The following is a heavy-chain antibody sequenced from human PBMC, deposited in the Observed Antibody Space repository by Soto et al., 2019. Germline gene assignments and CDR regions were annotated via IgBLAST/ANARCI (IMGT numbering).Heavy chain of an antibody. J-gene: IGHJ5*02. D-gene: IGHD2-21*02. Sequence: GGSLKISCKGSGYSFTSYWIGWVRQMPGKGLEWMGIIYPGDSDTRYSPSFQGQVTISADKSISTAYLQWSSLKASDTAMYYCPRRLHGGRCGGDCSNWFDPWGQGTLVNVS. CDR2: IYPGDSDT. CDR1: GYSFTSYW. CDR3: PRRLHGGRCGGDCSNWFDP. V-gene: IGHV5-51*01.